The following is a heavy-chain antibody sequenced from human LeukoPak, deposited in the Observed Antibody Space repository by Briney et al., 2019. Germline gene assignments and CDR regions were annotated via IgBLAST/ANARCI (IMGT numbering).Heavy chain of an antibody. CDR3: ARDREVLTGTSGYFDY. CDR1: GFTVSSNY. J-gene: IGHJ4*02. V-gene: IGHV3-66*01. CDR2: IYSGGST. Sequence: PGGSLRLSCAASGFTVSSNYMSWVRQAPGKGLEWVSVIYSGGSTYYADSVKGRFTISRDNSKNTLYLQMNSLRAEDTAVYYCARDREVLTGTSGYFDYWGQGTLVTVSS. D-gene: IGHD1-20*01.